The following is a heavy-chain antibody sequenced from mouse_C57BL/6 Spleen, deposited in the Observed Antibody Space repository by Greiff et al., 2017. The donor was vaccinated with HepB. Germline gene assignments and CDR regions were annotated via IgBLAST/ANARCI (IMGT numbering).Heavy chain of an antibody. CDR2: IHPNSGST. Sequence: QVQLQQPGAELVKPGASVKLSCKASGYTFTSYWMHWVKQRPGQGLEWIGMIHPNSGSTNYNEKFKSKATLTVDKSSSTAYMQLSSLTSEDSAVYYCARSWGYYDYDYFDYWGQGTTLTVSS. V-gene: IGHV1-64*01. CDR3: ARSWGYYDYDYFDY. D-gene: IGHD2-4*01. CDR1: GYTFTSYW. J-gene: IGHJ2*01.